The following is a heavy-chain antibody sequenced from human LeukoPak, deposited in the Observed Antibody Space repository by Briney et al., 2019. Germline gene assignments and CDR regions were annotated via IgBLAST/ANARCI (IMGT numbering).Heavy chain of an antibody. D-gene: IGHD3-3*01. CDR1: GFTFSSYE. Sequence: GGSLRLSCAASGFTFSSYEMNLVRQAPGKGLEWVSYISSSGSTIYYADSVKGRFTISRDNAKNSLYLQMNSLRAEDTAVYYCARDPTPLEWLSVGFDPWGQGTLVTVSS. CDR3: ARDPTPLEWLSVGFDP. V-gene: IGHV3-48*03. CDR2: ISSSGSTI. J-gene: IGHJ5*02.